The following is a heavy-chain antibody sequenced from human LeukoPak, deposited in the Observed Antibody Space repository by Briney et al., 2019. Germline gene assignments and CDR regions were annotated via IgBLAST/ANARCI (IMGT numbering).Heavy chain of an antibody. J-gene: IGHJ4*02. CDR1: GFTFSTYA. CDR3: ARAEPYYYGSGSYVY. CDR2: ITPTAGNT. Sequence: GGSLRLSCAASGFTFSTYAMSWVRQAPGKGLEWVSAITPTAGNTYYADSVKGRFTISRDNAKNSLYLQMNSLRAEDTAVYYCARAEPYYYGSGSYVYWGQGTLVTVSS. V-gene: IGHV3-23*01. D-gene: IGHD3-10*01.